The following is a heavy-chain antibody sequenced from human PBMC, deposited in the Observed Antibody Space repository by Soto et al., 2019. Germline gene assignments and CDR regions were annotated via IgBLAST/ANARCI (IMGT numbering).Heavy chain of an antibody. CDR3: ARGTTTVTTFDY. Sequence: QLQLQKSGSGLVKPSQTLSLTCAVSGGSISSGGYSWSWIRQPPGKGLECIGYIYHSGSTYYNPSLKSRVTISVDRSKNQLSLKLSSVTAADTAVYYCARGTTTVTTFDYWGQGTLVTVSS. CDR2: IYHSGST. V-gene: IGHV4-30-2*01. CDR1: GGSISSGGYS. D-gene: IGHD4-17*01. J-gene: IGHJ4*02.